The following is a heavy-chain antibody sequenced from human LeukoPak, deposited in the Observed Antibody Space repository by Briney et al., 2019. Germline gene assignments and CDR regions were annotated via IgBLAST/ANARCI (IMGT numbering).Heavy chain of an antibody. J-gene: IGHJ5*02. D-gene: IGHD6-19*01. CDR1: GGSISSYY. CDR2: IYYSGST. CDR3: ARGYSSGWMGYNWFDP. V-gene: IGHV4-59*01. Sequence: SETPSLTCTVSGGSISSYYWSWIRQSPGKGLEWIGYIYYSGSTNYNPSLKSRVTISVDTSKNQFSLKLSSVTAADTAVYYCARGYSSGWMGYNWFDPWGQGTLVTVSS.